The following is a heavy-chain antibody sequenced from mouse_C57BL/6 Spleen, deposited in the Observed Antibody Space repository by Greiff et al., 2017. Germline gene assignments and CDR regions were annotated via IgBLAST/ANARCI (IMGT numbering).Heavy chain of an antibody. CDR1: GYTFTSYW. J-gene: IGHJ2*01. D-gene: IGHD2-5*01. CDR3: ARNSNYDAYYFDY. CDR2: IDPSDSYT. Sequence: QVQLQQPGAELVRPGTSVKLSCKASGYTFTSYWLHWVKQRPGQGLEWIGVIDPSDSYTNYNQKFKGKATLTVDTSSSTAYMQLSSLTSEDSAVYYCARNSNYDAYYFDYWGQGTTRTVAA. V-gene: IGHV1-59*01.